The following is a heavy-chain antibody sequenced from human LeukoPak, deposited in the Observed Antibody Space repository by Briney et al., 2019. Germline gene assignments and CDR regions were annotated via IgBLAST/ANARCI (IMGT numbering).Heavy chain of an antibody. J-gene: IGHJ4*02. Sequence: PSETLSLTCTVSGGSISSGSYYWSWIRQPAGKGLEWIGRIYTSGSTNYNPSLKGRVTMSVDTSKNQFSLKLSSVTAADTAVYYCSGSWYYYFDYWGQGTLVTVSS. D-gene: IGHD6-13*01. CDR2: IYTSGST. CDR1: GGSISSGSYY. V-gene: IGHV4-61*02. CDR3: SGSWYYYFDY.